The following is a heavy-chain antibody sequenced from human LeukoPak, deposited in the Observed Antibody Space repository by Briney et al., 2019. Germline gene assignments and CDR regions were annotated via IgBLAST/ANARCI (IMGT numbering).Heavy chain of an antibody. CDR3: AKDPQYHYNSGSRQRYYYYGMDV. Sequence: PARSLRLSCAASRFTFSSYAMHWVRQAPGKGLEWVAVISYDGRDEQYADSVKGRFTISRDNPKNTLYLQMDSLRGEDTAVYYCAKDPQYHYNSGSRQRYYYYGMDVWGQGTTVTVSS. CDR1: RFTFSSYA. J-gene: IGHJ6*02. V-gene: IGHV3-30*18. CDR2: ISYDGRDE. D-gene: IGHD3-10*01.